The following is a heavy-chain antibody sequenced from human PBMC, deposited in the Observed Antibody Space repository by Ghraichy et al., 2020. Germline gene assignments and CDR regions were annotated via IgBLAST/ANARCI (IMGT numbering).Heavy chain of an antibody. CDR2: ISAYNGNT. J-gene: IGHJ4*02. CDR1: GYTFTSYG. Sequence: ASVKVSCKASGYTFTSYGISWVRQAPGQGLEWMGWISAYNGNTNYAQKLQGRVTMTTDTSTSTAYMELRSLRSDDTAVYYCARVPLASLRYFDWLLSTAHPASEYSDYWGQGTLVTVSS. D-gene: IGHD3-9*01. V-gene: IGHV1-18*01. CDR3: ARVPLASLRYFDWLLSTAHPASEYSDY.